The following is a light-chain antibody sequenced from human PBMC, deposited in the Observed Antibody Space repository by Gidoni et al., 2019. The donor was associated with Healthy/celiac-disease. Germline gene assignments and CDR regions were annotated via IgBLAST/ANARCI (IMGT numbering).Light chain of an antibody. V-gene: IGLV7-46*01. CDR1: TGAVTSGHY. CDR3: LLSYSGARFSV. Sequence: QAVVTQEPSLTVSPGGTVTLTCGSSTGAVTSGHYPYWFQQKPGQAPRTLIYDTSNKHSLLGGKAALTFSGAQPEDEAEYYCLLSYSGARFSVFGGGTQLTVL. J-gene: IGLJ7*01. CDR2: DTS.